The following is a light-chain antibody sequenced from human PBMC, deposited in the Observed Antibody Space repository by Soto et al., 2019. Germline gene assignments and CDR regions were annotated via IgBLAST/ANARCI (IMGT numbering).Light chain of an antibody. J-gene: IGKJ5*01. CDR2: AAS. CDR3: QHYDHWPIA. Sequence: EIVMTQSPATLSVSLGERVTRSCRASQSVRSNLAWHQQKPRQSPRLLIYAASTRATGIPARFSGSGSGTEFTLTISSLQSEDFAVYYCQHYDHWPIAFGQGTRLEIK. V-gene: IGKV3-15*01. CDR1: QSVRSN.